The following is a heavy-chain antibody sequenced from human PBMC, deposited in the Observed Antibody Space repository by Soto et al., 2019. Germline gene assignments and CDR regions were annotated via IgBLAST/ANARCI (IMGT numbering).Heavy chain of an antibody. CDR3: AQLGLMTFSHKHYFNY. Sequence: EVQLLESGGDLIQPGGSLRLSCVASGFNFDNYGMSWVRQAPGEGLEWVSAIKNDGTSTYYAASVEDRFTISRDNSKNTLYLQLNSLRAEDTAVYYCAQLGLMTFSHKHYFNYCGRGTLVTVSS. J-gene: IGHJ4*02. D-gene: IGHD3-16*01. CDR2: IKNDGTST. CDR1: GFNFDNYG. V-gene: IGHV3-23*01.